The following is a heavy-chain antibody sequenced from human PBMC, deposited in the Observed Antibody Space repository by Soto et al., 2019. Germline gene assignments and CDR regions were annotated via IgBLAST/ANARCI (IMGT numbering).Heavy chain of an antibody. CDR2: INAGNGNT. V-gene: IGHV1-3*01. CDR3: ARVAAWTNNWFDP. J-gene: IGHJ5*02. D-gene: IGHD6-6*01. CDR1: GYTFTSYA. Sequence: ASVKVSCKASGYTFTSYAMHWVRQAPGQRLEWMGWINAGNGNTKYSQKFQGRVTITRDTSASTAYMELSSLRSEDTAVYYCARVAAWTNNWFDPWGQGTRVTFSS.